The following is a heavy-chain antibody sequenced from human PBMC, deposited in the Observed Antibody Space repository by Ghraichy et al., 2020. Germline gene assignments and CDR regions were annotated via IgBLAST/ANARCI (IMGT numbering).Heavy chain of an antibody. J-gene: IGHJ4*02. D-gene: IGHD3-22*01. Sequence: GGSLRLSCTASGFTFGDYAMSWVRQAPGKGLEWAGFIRSKAYGGTTEYAASVKGRFTISRDDSKSIAYLQMNSLKTEDTAVYYCTRAGRGYYYFDYWGQGTLVTVSS. CDR2: IRSKAYGGTT. CDR3: TRAGRGYYYFDY. V-gene: IGHV3-49*04. CDR1: GFTFGDYA.